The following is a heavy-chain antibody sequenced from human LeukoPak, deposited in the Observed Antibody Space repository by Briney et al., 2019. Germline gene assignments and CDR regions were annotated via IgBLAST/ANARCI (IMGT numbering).Heavy chain of an antibody. V-gene: IGHV3-23*01. CDR3: ARMDHYYGSGSYYNTHYYYYYYMDV. Sequence: QAGGSLRLSCAASGFTFSDYGMSWVRQVPGKGLGWVSAISGRADGTWYADSVKGRFTISRDNAKNSLYLQMNSLRAEDTAVYYCARMDHYYGSGSYYNTHYYYYYYMDVWGKGTTVTVSS. CDR1: GFTFSDYG. CDR2: ISGRADGT. J-gene: IGHJ6*03. D-gene: IGHD3-10*01.